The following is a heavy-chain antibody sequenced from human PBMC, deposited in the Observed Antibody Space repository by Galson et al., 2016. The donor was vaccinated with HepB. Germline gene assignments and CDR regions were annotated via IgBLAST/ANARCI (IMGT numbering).Heavy chain of an antibody. Sequence: SVKVSCKASGYTFTGYYMHWVRQAPGQGLEWMGWINPNSGGTNYAQKFQGWVTMTRDTSISTAYMELSRLRSDDTAVYYCARDGVRGSGSLRRGAYGMDVWGQGTTVTVSS. D-gene: IGHD3-10*01. CDR1: GYTFTGYY. J-gene: IGHJ6*02. V-gene: IGHV1-2*04. CDR3: ARDGVRGSGSLRRGAYGMDV. CDR2: INPNSGGT.